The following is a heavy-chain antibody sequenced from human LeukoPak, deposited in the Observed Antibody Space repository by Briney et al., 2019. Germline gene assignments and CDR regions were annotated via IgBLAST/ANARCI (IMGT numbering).Heavy chain of an antibody. J-gene: IGHJ6*03. CDR1: GFTFSSYN. CDR2: ISSSSSYI. D-gene: IGHD1-26*01. CDR3: ARVIVFRGYMDV. V-gene: IGHV3-21*01. Sequence: MSGGSLRLSCAASGFTFSSYNMNWVRQAPGKGLEWVSSISSSSSYIYYADSVKGRFTISRDNAKNSLYLQMNSLRAEDTAVYYCARVIVFRGYMDVWGKGTTVTVSS.